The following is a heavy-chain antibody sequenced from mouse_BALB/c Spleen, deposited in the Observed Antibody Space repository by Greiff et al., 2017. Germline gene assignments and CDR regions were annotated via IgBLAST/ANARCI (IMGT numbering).Heavy chain of an antibody. CDR2: INPYNGGT. D-gene: IGHD2-10*02. V-gene: IGHV1-18*01. CDR1: GYSFTGYT. CDR3: ARSTPYGNLYYYAMDY. Sequence: EVQLQQSGPELVKPGASMKISCKASGYSFTGYTMNWVKQSHGKNLEWIGLINPYNGGTSYNQKFKGKATLTVDKSSSTAYMELLSLTSEDSAVYYCARSTPYGNLYYYAMDYWGQGTSVTVSS. J-gene: IGHJ4*01.